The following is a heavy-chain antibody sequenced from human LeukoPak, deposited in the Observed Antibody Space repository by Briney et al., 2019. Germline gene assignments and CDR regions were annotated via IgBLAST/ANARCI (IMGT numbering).Heavy chain of an antibody. Sequence: GGSLRLSCAASGFAFNYAWVNWVRQAPGKGLEWVSYISSSGSTIYYADSVKGRFTISRDNAKNSLYLQMNSLRAEDTAVYYCAELGITMIGGVWGKGTTVTISS. D-gene: IGHD3-10*02. CDR3: AELGITMIGGV. CDR2: ISSSGSTI. J-gene: IGHJ6*04. V-gene: IGHV3-48*04. CDR1: GFAFNYAW.